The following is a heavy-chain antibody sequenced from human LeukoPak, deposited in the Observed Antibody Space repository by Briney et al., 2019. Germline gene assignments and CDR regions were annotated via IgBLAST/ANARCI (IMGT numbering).Heavy chain of an antibody. V-gene: IGHV4-59*08. Sequence: SETLSLTCTVSGGSISSYYWSWIRQPPGKGPEWIGYIYYSGSTNYNPSLKSRVTISVDTSKNQFSLKLSSVTAADTAVYYCARLAIRPYNWFDPSGQGTLGTVSS. D-gene: IGHD2-2*02. J-gene: IGHJ5*02. CDR3: ARLAIRPYNWFDP. CDR2: IYYSGST. CDR1: GGSISSYY.